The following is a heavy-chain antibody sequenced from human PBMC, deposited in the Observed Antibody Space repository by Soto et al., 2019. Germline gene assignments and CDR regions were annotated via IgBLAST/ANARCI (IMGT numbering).Heavy chain of an antibody. CDR2: IYPGDSDT. Sequence: PGGSLTIYRKATGYSFTNYWIVWVFQMPAKRLESLGTIYPGDSDTRYGPAFEGQVTISADKSITTAYLQCSSLKASDTAVYFCARRGQYCSSTICLAHYYYTLDVWGQGTTVTVSS. V-gene: IGHV5-51*01. CDR3: ARRGQYCSSTICLAHYYYTLDV. D-gene: IGHD2-2*01. CDR1: GYSFTNYW. J-gene: IGHJ6*02.